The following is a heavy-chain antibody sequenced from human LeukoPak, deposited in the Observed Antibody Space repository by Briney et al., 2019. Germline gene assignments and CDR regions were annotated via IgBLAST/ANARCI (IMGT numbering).Heavy chain of an antibody. CDR2: FDPVAGET. CDR3: AILLEDYAFSTGSAKDY. Sequence: ASVKVSCKVSGYSLTQLSMHWVRQGIGRGLEWMGGFDPVAGETIYAQKFQGRVTMTENTSTDTAYMELSSLRSDATAVYYCAILLEDYAFSTGSAKDYWGQGTLVTVSS. V-gene: IGHV1-24*01. J-gene: IGHJ4*02. CDR1: GYSLTQLS. D-gene: IGHD3-3*01.